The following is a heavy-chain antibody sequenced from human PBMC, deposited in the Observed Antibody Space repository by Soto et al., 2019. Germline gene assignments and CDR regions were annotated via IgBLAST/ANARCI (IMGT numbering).Heavy chain of an antibody. V-gene: IGHV4-39*01. D-gene: IGHD4-17*01. Sequence: QLQLQESGSGLVKPSETLSRTCIVSNGSISSRSYYWGWIRQTPGKGLEWIGRIYYIGHTYYNQSLKRRVTISIDTSKAQFALKMNSVTAADTAVYFCGGQDYGAKGYYFGNWGQGALVTVSS. J-gene: IGHJ4*02. CDR2: IYYIGHT. CDR3: GGQDYGAKGYYFGN. CDR1: NGSISSRSYY.